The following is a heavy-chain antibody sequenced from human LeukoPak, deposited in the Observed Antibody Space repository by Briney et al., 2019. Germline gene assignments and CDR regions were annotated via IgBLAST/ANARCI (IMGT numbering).Heavy chain of an antibody. J-gene: IGHJ4*02. CDR2: ISWDGGTT. CDR3: AKDLGVATVTAPDS. CDR1: GFTFDDYT. V-gene: IGHV3-43*01. Sequence: GGSLRLSCAASGFTFDDYTMHWVRHTPGKGLEWVSLISWDGGTTYYADSVKGRFTISRDFTKNSLYLQMISLRTEDTAFYYCAKDLGVATVTAPDSWGQGTLVTVSS. D-gene: IGHD5-12*01.